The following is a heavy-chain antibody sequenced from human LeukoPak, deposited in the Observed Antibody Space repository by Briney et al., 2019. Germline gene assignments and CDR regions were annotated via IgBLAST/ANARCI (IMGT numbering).Heavy chain of an antibody. CDR1: GYTFTGYY. CDR2: INPNSGGT. D-gene: IGHD3-22*01. Sequence: ASVKVSCKASGYTFTGYYMHWVRQAPGQGLEWMGWINPNSGGTNYAQKFQGRVTMTRDTSISTAYMELSSLRSEDTAVYYCATAHYYDSSGYYYDLDYWGQGTLVTVSS. CDR3: ATAHYYDSSGYYYDLDY. V-gene: IGHV1-2*02. J-gene: IGHJ4*02.